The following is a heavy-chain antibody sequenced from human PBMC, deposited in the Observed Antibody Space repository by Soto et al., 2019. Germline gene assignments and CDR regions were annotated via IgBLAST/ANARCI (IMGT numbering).Heavy chain of an antibody. V-gene: IGHV1-8*01. CDR2: MNPGSGDT. CDR1: GYSFTNND. Sequence: ASVKVSCKASGYSFTNNDVSWVRQATGQGLEWMGWMNPGSGDTGYAQKFQGRVTMTRDISIATAYMELSSLRSDDTAIYYCARMATFDYWGQGTLVTVSS. J-gene: IGHJ4*02. CDR3: ARMATFDY.